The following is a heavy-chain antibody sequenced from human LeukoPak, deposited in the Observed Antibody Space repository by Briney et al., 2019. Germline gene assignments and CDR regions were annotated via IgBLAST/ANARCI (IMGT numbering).Heavy chain of an antibody. D-gene: IGHD3-22*01. V-gene: IGHV4-61*01. J-gene: IGHJ5*01. CDR1: GGSVSSGSFY. CDR3: AREYDNSNYYDS. Sequence: SETLSLTCTVSGGSVSSGSFYWSWIRQPPGKGLQWIGYICYSGSTNYNPSLQSRVTISVDTSRNQFSLRLGSVTAADTAVYYCAREYDNSNYYDSWGQGTLVTVSS. CDR2: ICYSGST.